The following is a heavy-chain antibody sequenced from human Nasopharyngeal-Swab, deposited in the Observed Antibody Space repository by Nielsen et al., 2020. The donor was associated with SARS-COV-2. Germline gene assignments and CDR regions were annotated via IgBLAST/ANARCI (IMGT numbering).Heavy chain of an antibody. CDR3: ARWRTVTTIFYYGMDV. CDR1: GGSFSGYY. V-gene: IGHV4-34*01. CDR2: INHSGST. Sequence: SETLSLTCAVYGGSFSGYYWSWIRQPPGKGLEWIGEINHSGSTTYNPSLKSRVTISVDTSKNQFSLKLSSVTAADTAVYYCARWRTVTTIFYYGMDVWGQGTTVTVSS. D-gene: IGHD4-11*01. J-gene: IGHJ6*02.